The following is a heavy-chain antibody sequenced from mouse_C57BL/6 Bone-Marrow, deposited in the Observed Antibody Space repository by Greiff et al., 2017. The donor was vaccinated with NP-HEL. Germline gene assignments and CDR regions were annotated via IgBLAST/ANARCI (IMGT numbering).Heavy chain of an antibody. V-gene: IGHV5-6*02. J-gene: IGHJ2*01. CDR3: ARQGYYGSSSDY. Sequence: DVMLVESGGDLVKPGGSLKLSCAASGFTFSSYGMSWVRQTPDKRLEWVATISSGGSYTYYPDSVKGRFTISRDNAKNTLYLQMSSLKSEDTAMYYCARQGYYGSSSDYWGQGTTLTVSS. CDR1: GFTFSSYG. CDR2: ISSGGSYT. D-gene: IGHD1-1*01.